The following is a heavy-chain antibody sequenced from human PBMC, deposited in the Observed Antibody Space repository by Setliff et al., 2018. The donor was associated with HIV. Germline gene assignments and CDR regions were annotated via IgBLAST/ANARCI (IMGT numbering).Heavy chain of an antibody. Sequence: GGSLRLSCAASGFTFSSYEMNWVRQAPGKGLQWVSYISSSGSTKYYADSVKGRFIISRDNAKNSLYLQMNSLRAEDTAVYYCARDGDYGDDDWFDPWGQGTLVTVSS. CDR3: ARDGDYGDDDWFDP. J-gene: IGHJ5*02. CDR2: ISSSGSTK. V-gene: IGHV3-48*03. D-gene: IGHD4-17*01. CDR1: GFTFSSYE.